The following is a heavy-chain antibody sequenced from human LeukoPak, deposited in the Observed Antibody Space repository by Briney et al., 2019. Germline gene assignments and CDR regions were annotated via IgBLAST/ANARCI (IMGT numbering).Heavy chain of an antibody. CDR1: GYTLTELS. CDR2: FDPEDGET. V-gene: IGHV1-24*01. Sequence: ASVKVSCKVPGYTLTELSMHWVRQAPGKGLEWMGGFDPEDGETIYAQKFQGRVTMTEDTSTDTAYMELSSLRSEDTAVYYCASEAQWLRFSPNYYYYMDVWGKGTTVTISS. D-gene: IGHD5-12*01. CDR3: ASEAQWLRFSPNYYYYMDV. J-gene: IGHJ6*03.